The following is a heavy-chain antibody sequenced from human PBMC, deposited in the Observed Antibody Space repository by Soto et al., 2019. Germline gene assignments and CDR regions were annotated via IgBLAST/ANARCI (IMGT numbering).Heavy chain of an antibody. V-gene: IGHV4-34*01. CDR3: ARSPRPTGTTLYYFDS. CDR2: INHSGST. Sequence: SETLSLTCAVYGGSFSGYYWSWIRQPPGKGLEWIGEINHSGSTNYNPSLKSRVTISVDTSKNQFSLKLSSVTAADTAVYYCARSPRPTGTTLYYFDSWGQRTLVTVSS. J-gene: IGHJ4*02. D-gene: IGHD1-1*01. CDR1: GGSFSGYY.